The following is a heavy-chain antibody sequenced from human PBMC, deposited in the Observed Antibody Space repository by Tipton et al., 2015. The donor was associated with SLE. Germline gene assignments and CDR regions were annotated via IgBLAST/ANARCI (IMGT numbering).Heavy chain of an antibody. D-gene: IGHD3-22*01. CDR3: ARGVAYYYDSGAFDI. CDR1: GASISSYS. V-gene: IGHV4-59*05. CDR2: IFYSGSS. J-gene: IGHJ3*02. Sequence: TLSLTCTVSGASISSYSWSWIRQPPGKGLEWIGSIFYSGSSYYNPSLKSRVTIDVDTSKNQFSLKLSSVTAADTAVYYCARGVAYYYDSGAFDIWGQGTMVTVSS.